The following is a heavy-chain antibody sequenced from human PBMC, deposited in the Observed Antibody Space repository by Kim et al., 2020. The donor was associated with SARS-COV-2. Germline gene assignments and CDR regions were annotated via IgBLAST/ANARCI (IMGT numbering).Heavy chain of an antibody. CDR1: GFNFGFHT. V-gene: IGHV3-23*01. CDR3: AEDFHMNVDRRGFYDS. J-gene: IGHJ4*02. D-gene: IGHD3-22*01. Sequence: GGSLRLSCAASGFNFGFHTMTWFRQTPGKTLEWVSRISGSGGTKYYAGSVSGRFIISRDNSNDTLYLHMNSLRVEDTAGYYCAEDFHMNVDRRGFYDSWGQGTLVTVSS. CDR2: ISGSGGTK.